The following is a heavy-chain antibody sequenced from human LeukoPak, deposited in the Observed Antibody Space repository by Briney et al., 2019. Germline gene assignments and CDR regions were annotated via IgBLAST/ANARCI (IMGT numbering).Heavy chain of an antibody. V-gene: IGHV3-30*18. CDR2: ISYDGSNK. CDR3: AKDTRMYYYDSSGPFDY. CDR1: GFTFSSYG. J-gene: IGHJ4*02. D-gene: IGHD3-22*01. Sequence: SGGSLRLSCAASGFTFSSYGMHWVRQAPGKGLEWVAVISYDGSNKYYADSVKGRFTISRDNSKNTLYLQMNSLRAEDTAVYYCAKDTRMYYYDSSGPFDYWGQGTLVTVSS.